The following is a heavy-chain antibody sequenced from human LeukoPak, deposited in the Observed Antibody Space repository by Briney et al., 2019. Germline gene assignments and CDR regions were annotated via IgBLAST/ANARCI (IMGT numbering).Heavy chain of an antibody. V-gene: IGHV1-18*01. CDR3: ARESEVVPAAMGDY. J-gene: IGHJ4*02. CDR2: ISAYNGNT. Sequence: ASVKVSCKASGYTFISYGISWVRQAPGQGLEWMGWISAYNGNTNYAQKLQGRVTMTTDTSTSTAYMELSSLRSEDTAVYYCARESEVVPAAMGDYWGQGTLVTVSS. D-gene: IGHD2-2*01. CDR1: GYTFISYG.